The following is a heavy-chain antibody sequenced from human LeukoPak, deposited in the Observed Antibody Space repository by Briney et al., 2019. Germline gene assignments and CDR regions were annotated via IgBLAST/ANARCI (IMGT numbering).Heavy chain of an antibody. V-gene: IGHV1-69*06. CDR2: IIPIFGTA. D-gene: IGHD3-3*01. CDR3: ARAGAYYDFWSGYYTSDYYYYMDV. CDR1: GGTFSSYA. Sequence: SVTVSCKASGGTFSSYAISWVRQAPGQGLEWMGGIIPIFGTANYAQKFQGRVTITADKSTSTAYMELSSLRSEDTAVYYCARAGAYYDFWSGYYTSDYYYYMDVWGKGTTVTVSS. J-gene: IGHJ6*03.